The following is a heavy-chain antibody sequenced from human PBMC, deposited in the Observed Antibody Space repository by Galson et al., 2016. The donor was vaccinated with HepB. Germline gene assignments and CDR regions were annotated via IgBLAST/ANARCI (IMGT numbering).Heavy chain of an antibody. CDR2: ISYDGTTA. CDR1: EFSFSDYY. D-gene: IGHD3-22*01. Sequence: SLRLSCAASEFSFSDYYMTWIRQTPGKGLEWVAFISYDGTTAYYADSMRGRLTVSRDNSKNTVYLQMNSLRAEDTAVYYCASFDSSGYHLFDYWGQGTLVTVSS. CDR3: ASFDSSGYHLFDY. J-gene: IGHJ4*02. V-gene: IGHV3-30*03.